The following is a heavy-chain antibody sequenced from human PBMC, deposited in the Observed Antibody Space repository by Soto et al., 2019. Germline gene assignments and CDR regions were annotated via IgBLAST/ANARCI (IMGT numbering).Heavy chain of an antibody. J-gene: IGHJ4*02. CDR3: VRAAYTTSRFDY. D-gene: IGHD6-6*01. CDR2: INSDGSIT. Sequence: GGSLRLSCAASGFTLSSYWMHWVRQAPGKGLVWVSHINSDGSITNYADSVKGRFTISRDNARNTLYLQMNSPRAEDTAVYYCVRAAYTTSRFDYWGQGTLVTVSS. CDR1: GFTLSSYW. V-gene: IGHV3-74*01.